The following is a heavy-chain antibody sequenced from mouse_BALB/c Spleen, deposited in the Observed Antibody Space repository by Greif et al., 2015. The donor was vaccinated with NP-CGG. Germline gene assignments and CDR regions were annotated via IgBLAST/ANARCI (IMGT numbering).Heavy chain of an antibody. J-gene: IGHJ1*01. CDR2: ILPGSGST. Sequence: VKLMESGAELMKPGASVKISCKATGYTFSSYWIEWVKQRPGHGLEWIGEILPGSGSTNYNEKFKGKATFTADTSSNPAYMQLSSLTSEDSAVYYCARNYLYFDVWGAGTTVTVSS. CDR1: GYTFSSYW. V-gene: IGHV1-9*01. CDR3: ARNYLYFDV. D-gene: IGHD5-5*01.